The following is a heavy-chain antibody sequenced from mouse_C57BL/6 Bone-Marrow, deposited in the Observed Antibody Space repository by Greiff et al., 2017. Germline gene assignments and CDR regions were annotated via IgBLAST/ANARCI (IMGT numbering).Heavy chain of an antibody. CDR3: ARGCFYAMDY. CDR2: IDPSDSET. V-gene: IGHV1-52*01. J-gene: IGHJ4*01. Sequence: VQLQQPGAELVRPGSSVKLSCKASGYTFTSYWMHWVKQRPIQGLEWIGNIDPSDSETHYNQNVKDTATLTVDKSSSTAYMQLSSLTSEDSAVYYCARGCFYAMDYWGQGTSVTVSS. CDR1: GYTFTSYW.